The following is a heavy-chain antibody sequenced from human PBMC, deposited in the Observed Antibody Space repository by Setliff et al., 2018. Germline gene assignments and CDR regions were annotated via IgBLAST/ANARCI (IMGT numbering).Heavy chain of an antibody. CDR2: IVVGSGNT. D-gene: IGHD6-13*01. CDR1: GFTFTSSA. Sequence: GASVKVSCKASGFTFTSSAMQWVRQARGQRLEWIGWIVVGSGNTNYAQKFQERVTITRDTSTSTAYMELRSLRSDDTAVYYCARGYSSSWQSRMGFDPWGQGTLVTVSS. CDR3: ARGYSSSWQSRMGFDP. V-gene: IGHV1-58*02. J-gene: IGHJ5*02.